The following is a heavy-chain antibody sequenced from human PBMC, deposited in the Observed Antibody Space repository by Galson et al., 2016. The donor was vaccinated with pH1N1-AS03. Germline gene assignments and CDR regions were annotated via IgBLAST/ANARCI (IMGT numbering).Heavy chain of an antibody. CDR3: ARVVGARPPPDY. Sequence: SETLSLTCTVSGGSISSRAYYWGWIRQPPGKGLEWIGSIYDTGRTTYNPSLKGRVTISGDTSKNQLSLTVTSKTAADTAVYYCARVVGARPPPDYWGQGTLITVSS. CDR1: GGSISSRAYY. J-gene: IGHJ4*02. V-gene: IGHV4-39*01. CDR2: IYDTGRT. D-gene: IGHD1-26*01.